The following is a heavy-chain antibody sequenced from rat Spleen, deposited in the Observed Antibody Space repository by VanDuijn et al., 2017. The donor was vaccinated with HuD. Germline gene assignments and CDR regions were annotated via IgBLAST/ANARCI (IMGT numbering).Heavy chain of an antibody. D-gene: IGHD4-3*01. J-gene: IGHJ3*01. CDR3: ATNSGPSY. CDR2: ISPSGGST. V-gene: IGHV5-19*01. Sequence: EVQVVESGGGLVQPGRSLKLSCAASGFTFSNYGMHWIRQAPTKGLDWVAYISPSGGSTYYRNSVKGRFTISRDNAKSTLYLQMDSLRSEDTATYYCATNSGPSYWGQGSLVTVSS. CDR1: GFTFSNYG.